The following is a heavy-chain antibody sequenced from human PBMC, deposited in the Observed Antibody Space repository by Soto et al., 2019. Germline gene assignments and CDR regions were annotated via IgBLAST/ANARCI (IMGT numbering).Heavy chain of an antibody. D-gene: IGHD4-17*01. J-gene: IGHJ4*02. V-gene: IGHV4-61*01. CDR3: ATPVRSINFDY. Sequence: SETLSLTCAVSGGSVSSGSYDWSVMRQPPGKGLEWIGYIYYSGSTNYNPSLKSRVTISGDTSKYQFSLKLSSVTAAETAVYYCATPVRSINFDYWGKGTPVTVSS. CDR1: GGSVSSGSYD. CDR2: IYYSGST.